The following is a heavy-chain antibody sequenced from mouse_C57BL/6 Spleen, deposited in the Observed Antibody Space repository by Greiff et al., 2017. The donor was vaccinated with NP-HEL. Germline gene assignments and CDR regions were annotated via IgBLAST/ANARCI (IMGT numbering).Heavy chain of an antibody. CDR1: GYSFTGYY. CDR2: INPSTGGT. Sequence: EVQGVESGPELVKPGASVKISCKASGYSFTGYYMNWVKQSPEKSLEWIGEINPSTGGTTYNQKFKAKATLTVDKSSSTAYLQLKSLTSEDSAVYYCARSDDYDDYAMDYWGKGPSVTVAT. CDR3: ARSDDYDDYAMDY. J-gene: IGHJ4*01. D-gene: IGHD2-4*01. V-gene: IGHV1-42*01.